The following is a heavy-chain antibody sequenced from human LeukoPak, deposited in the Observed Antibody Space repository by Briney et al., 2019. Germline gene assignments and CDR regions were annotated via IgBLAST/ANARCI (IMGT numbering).Heavy chain of an antibody. CDR2: ISSSSSTT. D-gene: IGHD2-15*01. V-gene: IGHV3-48*01. Sequence: GGSLRLSCATSGFTFSRYGMNWVRQAPGKGLEWVSYISSSSSTTYYTDSVKGRFTISRDNAKNSQYLQMNSLRAEDTAVYYCARDLCSSDGCSIDYWGQGTLVTVSS. CDR3: ARDLCSSDGCSIDY. J-gene: IGHJ4*02. CDR1: GFTFSRYG.